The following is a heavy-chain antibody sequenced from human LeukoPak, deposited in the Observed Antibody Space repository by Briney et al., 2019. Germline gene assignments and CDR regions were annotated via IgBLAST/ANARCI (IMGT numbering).Heavy chain of an antibody. Sequence: SLKVSCKTSGYRFTDDYIHGVRQAPVQGLYWICWINPDTDFTNYAPKFRGRVIMTRDTSISTAYMEVRRLTFDDTAIYYCAPTSEAYTSNWSVWGQGTLVTVSP. J-gene: IGHJ4*02. CDR1: GYRFTDDY. V-gene: IGHV1-2*02. D-gene: IGHD3-16*01. CDR2: INPDTDFT. CDR3: APTSEAYTSNWSV.